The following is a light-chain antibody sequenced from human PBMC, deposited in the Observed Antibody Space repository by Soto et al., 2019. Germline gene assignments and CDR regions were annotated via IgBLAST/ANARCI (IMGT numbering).Light chain of an antibody. CDR1: SSDVGGYNY. J-gene: IGLJ2*01. CDR2: EVS. V-gene: IGLV2-14*01. CDR3: SSYTSSNTVV. Sequence: QSALTQPASVSGSPGQSITISCTGTSSDVGGYNYVSWYQQHPGNAPKLMIYEVSNRPSGVSNRFSGSKSGNTASLTISGLQAEDDADYYCSSYTSSNTVVFGGGTKLTVL.